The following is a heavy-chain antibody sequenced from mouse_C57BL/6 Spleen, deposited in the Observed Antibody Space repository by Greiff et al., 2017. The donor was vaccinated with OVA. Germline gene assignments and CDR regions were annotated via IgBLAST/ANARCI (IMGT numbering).Heavy chain of an antibody. Sequence: EVKLVESGPELVKPGASVKISCKASGYSFTGYYMNWVKQSPEKSLEWIGEINPSTGGTTYNQKFKAKATLTVDKSSSTAYMQLKSLTSEDSAVYYCARSPYDGYYYYFDYWGQGTTLTVSS. V-gene: IGHV1-42*01. CDR1: GYSFTGYY. D-gene: IGHD2-3*01. CDR3: ARSPYDGYYYYFDY. J-gene: IGHJ2*01. CDR2: INPSTGGT.